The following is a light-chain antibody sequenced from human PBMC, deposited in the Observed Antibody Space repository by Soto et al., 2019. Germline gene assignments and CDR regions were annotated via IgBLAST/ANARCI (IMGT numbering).Light chain of an antibody. CDR2: SSN. CDR3: AAWIDSLNAWV. J-gene: IGLJ3*02. CDR1: SSNIGSNP. V-gene: IGLV1-44*01. Sequence: QSVLPRPPSASGTPGQTVTITCSGSSSNIGSNPVNWYQQLPGAAPKLLIYSSNQRPSGVPDRISGAKSGTSASLAISGLQSADEAVYYCAAWIDSLNAWVFGGGTKLTVL.